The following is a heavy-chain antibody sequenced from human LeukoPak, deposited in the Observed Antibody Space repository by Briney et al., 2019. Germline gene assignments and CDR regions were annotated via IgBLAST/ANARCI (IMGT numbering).Heavy chain of an antibody. J-gene: IGHJ5*02. CDR1: GDSISSRNYY. V-gene: IGHV4-39*07. D-gene: IGHD4-17*01. Sequence: SETLSLTCTVSGDSISSRNYYWAWIRQPPGKGLEWIGSIYYSGSTYYNPSLKSRVTISVDRSKNQFSLKLSSVTAADTAVYYCARFYGDYVNWFDPWGQGTLVTVSS. CDR3: ARFYGDYVNWFDP. CDR2: IYYSGST.